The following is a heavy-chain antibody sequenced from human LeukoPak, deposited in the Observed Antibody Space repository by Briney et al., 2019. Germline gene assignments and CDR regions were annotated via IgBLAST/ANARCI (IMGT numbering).Heavy chain of an antibody. D-gene: IGHD3-10*01. CDR3: ARAAQTYYYGSGSYDFDC. V-gene: IGHV4-59*01. Sequence: GSLRLSCEGSGFTFSCCWMSWVRQAPGKGLEWIGYIYYSGSTNYNPSLKSRVTISVDTSRNQFSLKLSSVTAADTAVYYCARAAQTYYYGSGSYDFDCWGQGTLVTVSS. J-gene: IGHJ4*02. CDR1: GFTFSCCW. CDR2: IYYSGST.